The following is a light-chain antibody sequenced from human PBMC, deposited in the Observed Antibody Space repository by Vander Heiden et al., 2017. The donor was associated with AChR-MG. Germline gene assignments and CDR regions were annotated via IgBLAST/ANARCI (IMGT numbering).Light chain of an antibody. J-gene: IGLJ2*01. V-gene: IGLV2-14*01. CDR2: DVS. Sequence: QSALTQPASVSGSPGQAIPISCTGTSSDVGGYNYVSWYQQHPGKAPKLMIDDVSNRPSGVSNRFSGSKSGNTASLTISGLQAEDEADYYCSSYTSSSTLGVVFGGGTKLTVL. CDR3: SSYTSSSTLGVV. CDR1: SSDVGGYNY.